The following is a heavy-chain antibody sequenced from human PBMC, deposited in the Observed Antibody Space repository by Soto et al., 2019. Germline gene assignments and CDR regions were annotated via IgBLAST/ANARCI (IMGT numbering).Heavy chain of an antibody. D-gene: IGHD6-13*01. CDR1: GGTFISYA. Sequence: GASVKISCKAAGGTFISYAISWVRQAPGQGLEWMGGIIPIFGTANYAQKFQGRVTITADESTSTAYMELSSLRSEDTAVYYCAREGQLVTGAAFDIWGQGTMVTVSS. V-gene: IGHV1-69*13. CDR2: IIPIFGTA. CDR3: AREGQLVTGAAFDI. J-gene: IGHJ3*02.